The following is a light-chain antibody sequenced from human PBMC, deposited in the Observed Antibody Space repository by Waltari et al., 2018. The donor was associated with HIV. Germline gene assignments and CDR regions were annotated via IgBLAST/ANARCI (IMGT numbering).Light chain of an antibody. CDR2: AAS. CDR1: QSVSGN. Sequence: ETVLTQSPVTLSVSPGDRVTLYCRASQSVSGNLVWYQQKPGQAPRLLIYAASSRATDIPARFSGSGSGTDYTLTISNLQSEDSAVYYCQQNIHWPPYTFGQGTKLEIK. CDR3: QQNIHWPPYT. V-gene: IGKV3-15*01. J-gene: IGKJ2*01.